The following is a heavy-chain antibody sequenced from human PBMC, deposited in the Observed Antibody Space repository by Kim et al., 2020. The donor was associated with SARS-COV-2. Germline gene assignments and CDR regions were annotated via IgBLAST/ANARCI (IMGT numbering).Heavy chain of an antibody. D-gene: IGHD2-15*01. CDR1: GFTFSSYE. Sequence: GGSLRLSCAASGFTFSSYEMNWVRQAPGKGLEWVSYISSRGITKYYADSVKGRFTISRDNAKNSVYLQMNSLRAEDTAVYYCARTGSGRGNYFDYWGQGILVTVSS. CDR3: ARTGSGRGNYFDY. J-gene: IGHJ4*02. CDR2: ISSRGITK. V-gene: IGHV3-48*03.